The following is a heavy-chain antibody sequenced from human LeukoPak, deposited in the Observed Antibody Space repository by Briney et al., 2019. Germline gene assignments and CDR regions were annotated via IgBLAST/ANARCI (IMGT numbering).Heavy chain of an antibody. D-gene: IGHD3-22*01. V-gene: IGHV3-23*01. J-gene: IGHJ4*02. Sequence: PGGSLRLSCAASGFTFSSYAMSWVRQAPGEGLEWVSAISGSGGSTYYADSVKGRFTISRDNSKNTLYLQMNSLRAEDTAVYYCAKEVGDYYDSSGYYLLYFDYWGQGTLVTVSS. CDR3: AKEVGDYYDSSGYYLLYFDY. CDR1: GFTFSSYA. CDR2: ISGSGGST.